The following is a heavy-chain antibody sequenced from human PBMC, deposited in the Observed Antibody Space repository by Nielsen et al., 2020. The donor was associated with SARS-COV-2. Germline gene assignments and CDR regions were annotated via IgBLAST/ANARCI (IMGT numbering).Heavy chain of an antibody. CDR3: ARIRVWGFGESAFYYFDY. D-gene: IGHD3-10*01. V-gene: IGHV2-26*01. Sequence: SGPTLVKPTETLTLTCTVSGFSLSNARMGVGWIRQPPGRALESLAHIFSNDEKSYSTSLKSRLTISKDTSKSQVVLTMTNMDPVDTATYYCARIRVWGFGESAFYYFDYWGQGTLVTVSS. CDR1: GFSLSNARMG. CDR2: IFSNDEK. J-gene: IGHJ4*02.